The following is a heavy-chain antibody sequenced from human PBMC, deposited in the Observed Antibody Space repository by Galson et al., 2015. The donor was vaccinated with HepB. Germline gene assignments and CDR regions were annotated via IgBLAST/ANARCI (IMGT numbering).Heavy chain of an antibody. CDR3: ARSMVVVLGALNY. CDR1: GGNFNSYG. Sequence: SVKVSCKASGGNFNSYGISWVRQAPGQGLEWMGGIIPALGTTNYAQNFQGRVTITADESTSTAYMEMSSLRSEDTAVYYCARSMVVVLGALNYWGQGSLVPVSS. D-gene: IGHD3-16*01. J-gene: IGHJ4*02. V-gene: IGHV1-69*13. CDR2: IIPALGTT.